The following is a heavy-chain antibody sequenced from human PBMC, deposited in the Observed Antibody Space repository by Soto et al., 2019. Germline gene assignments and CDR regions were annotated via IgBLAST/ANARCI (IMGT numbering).Heavy chain of an antibody. CDR3: AGTAVVAATHDAFDI. J-gene: IGHJ3*02. V-gene: IGHV3-30-3*01. CDR1: GFTFSSYA. Sequence: GGSLSLSCAASGFTFSSYAMHWVRQAPGKGLEWVAVISYDGSNKYYADSVKGRFTISRDNSKNTLYLQMNSLRAEDTAVYYCAGTAVVAATHDAFDIWGQGTMVTVSS. CDR2: ISYDGSNK. D-gene: IGHD2-15*01.